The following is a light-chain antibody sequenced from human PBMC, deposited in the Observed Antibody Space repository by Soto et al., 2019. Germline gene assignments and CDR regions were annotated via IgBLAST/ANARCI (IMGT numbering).Light chain of an antibody. CDR1: SSNIGAGYD. CDR2: GNS. CDR3: QSYDSSLSGWV. V-gene: IGLV1-40*01. J-gene: IGLJ3*02. Sequence: QSVLTQPPSVSGAPGQRVTISCTGSSSNIGAGYDVHWYQQLPGTAPKLLIYGNSKRPSGVPDRFSGSKSGTSASLAITGRQADDEADYYCQSYDSSLSGWVFGGGTKLTVL.